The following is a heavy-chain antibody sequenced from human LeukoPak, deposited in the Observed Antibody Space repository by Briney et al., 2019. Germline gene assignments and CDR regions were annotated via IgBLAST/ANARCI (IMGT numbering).Heavy chain of an antibody. CDR3: ARASVTTVTTVNWFDP. CDR1: GGSISSGGYS. V-gene: IGHV4-30-2*01. CDR2: IYHSGST. J-gene: IGHJ5*02. D-gene: IGHD4-17*01. Sequence: SETLSLTCAVSGGSISSGGYSWSWIRQPPGKGLEWIGYIYHSGSTYYNPSLKSRVTISVDTSKNQFSLKLSSVTAADTAVYYCARASVTTVTTVNWFDPWGQGTLVTVSS.